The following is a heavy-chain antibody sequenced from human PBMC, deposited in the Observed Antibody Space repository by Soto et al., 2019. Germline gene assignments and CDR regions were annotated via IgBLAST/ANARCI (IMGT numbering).Heavy chain of an antibody. V-gene: IGHV1-69*13. CDR2: IIPIFGTA. J-gene: IGHJ4*02. D-gene: IGHD3-10*01. CDR3: ARGVRGAIALLDY. Sequence: ASVKVSCKASGGTFSSYTISWVRQAPGQGLEWMGGIIPIFGTANYAQKFQGRVTITADESTSTAYMELSSLRSEDTAVYYCARGVRGAIALLDYWGQGTLVTVSS. CDR1: GGTFSSYT.